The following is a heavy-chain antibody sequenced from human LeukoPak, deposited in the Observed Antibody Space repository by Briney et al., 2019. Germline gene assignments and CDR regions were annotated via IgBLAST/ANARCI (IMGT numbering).Heavy chain of an antibody. V-gene: IGHV4-61*02. CDR1: GDSISSGNYY. CDR3: ARSKVVPAAMARFDP. CDR2: VFSDGAI. Sequence: SETLSLTCNVSGDSISSGNYYWNWIRQPAGKVLEWIGRVFSDGAITYNPSLKSRLTISVDSSKNQFSLTLTSVTAADTAVYYCARSKVVPAAMARFDPWGQGTLVTVSS. J-gene: IGHJ5*02. D-gene: IGHD2-2*01.